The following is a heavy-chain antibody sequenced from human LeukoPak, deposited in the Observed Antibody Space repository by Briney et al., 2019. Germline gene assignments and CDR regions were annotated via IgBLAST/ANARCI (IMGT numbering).Heavy chain of an antibody. CDR1: GGSISSYY. CDR3: ARAPRKLLWFGELLSYFDY. CDR2: VYYRGST. D-gene: IGHD3-10*01. V-gene: IGHV4-59*12. J-gene: IGHJ4*02. Sequence: PSETLSLTCTVSGGSISSYYWSWIRQPPGKGLEWIGYVYYRGSTNYNPSLKSRVTISVDTSKNQFSLKLSSVTAADTAVYYCARAPRKLLWFGELLSYFDYWGQGTLVTVSS.